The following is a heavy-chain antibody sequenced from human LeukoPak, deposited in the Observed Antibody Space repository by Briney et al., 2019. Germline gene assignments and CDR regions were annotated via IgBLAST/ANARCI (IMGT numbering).Heavy chain of an antibody. D-gene: IGHD6-19*01. CDR2: IYYSGST. V-gene: IGHV4-59*01. CDR1: GGSISSYY. J-gene: IGHJ4*02. Sequence: PSETLSLTCTVSGGSISSYYWSWIRQPPGKGLEWIGYIYYSGSTNYNPSLKSRVTISVDTSKNQFSLKLSPVTAADTAVYYCARGLGTSAWYLGYWGQGTLVTVSS. CDR3: ARGLGTSAWYLGY.